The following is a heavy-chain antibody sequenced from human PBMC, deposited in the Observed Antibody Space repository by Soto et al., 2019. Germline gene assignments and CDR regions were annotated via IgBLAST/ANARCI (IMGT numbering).Heavy chain of an antibody. Sequence: GGSLRLSCAASGFTFSSYAMHWVRQAPGKGLEWVAVISYDGSNKYYADSVKGRFTISRDNSKNTLYLQMNSLRAEDTAVYYCARGGSGSYYNRIYYYYGMDVWGQGTTVTVSS. CDR3: ARGGSGSYYNRIYYYYGMDV. CDR1: GFTFSSYA. J-gene: IGHJ6*02. V-gene: IGHV3-30-3*01. D-gene: IGHD3-10*01. CDR2: ISYDGSNK.